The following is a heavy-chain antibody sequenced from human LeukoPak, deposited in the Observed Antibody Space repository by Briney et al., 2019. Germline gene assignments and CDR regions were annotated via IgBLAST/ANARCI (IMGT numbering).Heavy chain of an antibody. CDR1: GGTGSSYA. V-gene: IGHV1-69*05. Sequence: ASVKVSCKASGGTGSSYAISGVRQAPGQGREWRGGIIPIFGTANYAQKFQGRVTITTDESTSTAYMELSSLRSEDTAVYYCAREGITIFGVVNNWFDHWGQGTLVTVSS. CDR3: AREGITIFGVVNNWFDH. CDR2: IIPIFGTA. D-gene: IGHD3-3*01. J-gene: IGHJ5*02.